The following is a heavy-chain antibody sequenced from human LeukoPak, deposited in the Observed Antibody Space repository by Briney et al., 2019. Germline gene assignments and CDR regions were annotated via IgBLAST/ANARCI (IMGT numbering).Heavy chain of an antibody. CDR2: ISSNGGST. J-gene: IGHJ4*02. CDR3: ARVNNWYDY. D-gene: IGHD1-20*01. V-gene: IGHV3-64*01. Sequence: GGSLRLSCATSGFTFSSYAMHWVRQAPGKGLEYVSAISSNGGSTYYANSVKGRFTISRDNSKNTLYLQMGSLRAEDMAVYYCARVNNWYDYWGQGTLVTVSS. CDR1: GFTFSSYA.